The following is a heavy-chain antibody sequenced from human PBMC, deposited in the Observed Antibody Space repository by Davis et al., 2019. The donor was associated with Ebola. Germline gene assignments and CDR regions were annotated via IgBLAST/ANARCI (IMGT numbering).Heavy chain of an antibody. Sequence: GESLKISCAASGFTFSNAWMSWVRQAPGKGLEWVSYISSSGSTIYYADSVKGRFTISRDNAKNSLYLQMNSLRAEDTAVYYCARGGSGWYWDVDYWGQGTLVTVSS. V-gene: IGHV3-11*04. CDR1: GFTFSNAW. D-gene: IGHD6-19*01. J-gene: IGHJ4*02. CDR2: ISSSGSTI. CDR3: ARGGSGWYWDVDY.